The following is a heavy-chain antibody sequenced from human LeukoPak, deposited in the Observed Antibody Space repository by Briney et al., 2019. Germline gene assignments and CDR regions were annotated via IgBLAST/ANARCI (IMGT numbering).Heavy chain of an antibody. Sequence: PGGSLRLSCVASGFTFSDYYMGWIRQAPGKGLEWVSYISYSGTIYYADSVQGRFTISRDNAKNSLYLQMNSLRAEDTAVYYCAKDILAAGLFFDYWGQGTLVTVSS. CDR1: GFTFSDYY. V-gene: IGHV3-11*04. J-gene: IGHJ4*02. CDR2: ISYSGTI. CDR3: AKDILAAGLFFDY. D-gene: IGHD6-13*01.